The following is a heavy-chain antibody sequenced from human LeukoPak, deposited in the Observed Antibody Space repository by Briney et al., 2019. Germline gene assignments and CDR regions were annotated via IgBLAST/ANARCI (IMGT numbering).Heavy chain of an antibody. CDR2: IYPANSDT. J-gene: IGHJ1*01. CDR1: GYIFTSYW. Sequence: GESLKISCKASGYIFTSYWIGWARQMPGKGLEWMAIIYPANSDTRYSPSFQGQVTISADKSISTAYLQWSSLKASDTAMYYCARPACSSTSCYLYFQYWGQGTLVTVSS. D-gene: IGHD2-2*01. CDR3: ARPACSSTSCYLYFQY. V-gene: IGHV5-51*01.